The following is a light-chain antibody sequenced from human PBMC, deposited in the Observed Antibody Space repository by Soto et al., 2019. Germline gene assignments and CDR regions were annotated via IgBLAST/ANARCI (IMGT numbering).Light chain of an antibody. CDR3: SSCSSSSTVP. CDR2: DVS. Sequence: QSALTEPACVSRSPGQSITISCTGTSSDVGGYHYVSWYQQHPGKAPKLMIYDVSSRPSGVSNRFSGSKSGSTASLTISGLQADDEAVYYCSSCSSSSTVPFGGGTKVTVL. CDR1: SSDVGGYHY. V-gene: IGLV2-14*01. J-gene: IGLJ3*02.